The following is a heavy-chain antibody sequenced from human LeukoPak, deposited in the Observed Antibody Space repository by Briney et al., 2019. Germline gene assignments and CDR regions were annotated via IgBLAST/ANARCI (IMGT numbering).Heavy chain of an antibody. D-gene: IGHD3-3*01. V-gene: IGHV4-61*02. J-gene: IGHJ5*02. CDR3: SREVRSDFLSGYRFDP. CDR2: IYTSGST. CDR1: GGSISSGSYY. Sequence: SQTLSLTCTVSGGSISSGSYYWSWIRQPAGKGLEWIGRIYTSGSTNYNPSLKSRVTISVDTSKNQFSLKLSSVTAADTPVYYCSREVRSDFLSGYRFDPWGQGTLVTVSS.